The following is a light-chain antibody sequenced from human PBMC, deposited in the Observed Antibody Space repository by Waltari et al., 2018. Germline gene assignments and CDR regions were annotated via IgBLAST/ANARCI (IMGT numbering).Light chain of an antibody. Sequence: QSVLTQPPSASGTPGQRVSISCSGSSSNIASNIVNWYQQVPGTAPKLLIYSNKWRAAGAPDRLSGAKSGLSASLAISGLQSEDEADYYCAAWDDRLNGYVFGTATKVTVL. V-gene: IGLV1-44*01. CDR2: SNK. J-gene: IGLJ1*01. CDR3: AAWDDRLNGYV. CDR1: SSNIASNI.